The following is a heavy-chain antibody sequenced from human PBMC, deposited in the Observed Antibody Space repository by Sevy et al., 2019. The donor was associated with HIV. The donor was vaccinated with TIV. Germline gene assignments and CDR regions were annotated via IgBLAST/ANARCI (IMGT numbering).Heavy chain of an antibody. CDR3: ATTKDYYDSSAYPFDY. D-gene: IGHD3-22*01. Sequence: ASVKVSCKVSGNTLTEFAMHWVRQAPGKGLEWMGTFDPEDDQTIDAQNFQDRVTMTEDTSTDTAFMELSGLRSDDTAVYYCATTKDYYDSSAYPFDYWRQGTLVTVSS. V-gene: IGHV1-24*01. CDR2: FDPEDDQT. J-gene: IGHJ4*02. CDR1: GNTLTEFA.